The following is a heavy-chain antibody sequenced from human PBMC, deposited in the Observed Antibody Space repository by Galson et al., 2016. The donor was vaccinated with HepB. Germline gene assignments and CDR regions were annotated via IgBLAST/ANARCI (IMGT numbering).Heavy chain of an antibody. V-gene: IGHV3-23*01. CDR2: FRGRANT. J-gene: IGHJ4*02. D-gene: IGHD2-2*01. Sequence: SLRLSCAASGFTFITSVMSWVRQTPGKGLEWVSSFRGRANTQYADSVKGRFTISRDNSKNTLYLQMNSLRAEDTAVYYCAKDIQMGVPAAFDYWGQGTLVTVSS. CDR3: AKDIQMGVPAAFDY. CDR1: GFTFITSV.